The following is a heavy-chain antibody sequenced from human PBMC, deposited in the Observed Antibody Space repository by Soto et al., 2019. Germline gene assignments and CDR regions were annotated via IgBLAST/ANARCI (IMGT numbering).Heavy chain of an antibody. CDR1: GYTFTSYA. V-gene: IGHV1-3*01. Sequence: QVQLVQYGAEVKKPGASVKVSCKASGYTFTSYAMLWVRQASAQRLEWMGWINAGNGNTKYSQKCQGRVTITRDTSASTAYMELCSLISQDTAVYYCARVPSLXDWARAFDIWGQGTMVNVSS. J-gene: IGHJ3*02. D-gene: IGHD3-9*01. CDR3: ARVPSLXDWARAFDI. CDR2: INAGNGNT.